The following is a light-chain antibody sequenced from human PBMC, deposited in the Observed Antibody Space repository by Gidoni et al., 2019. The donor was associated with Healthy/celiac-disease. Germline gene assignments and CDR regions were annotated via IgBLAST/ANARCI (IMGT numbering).Light chain of an antibody. CDR1: QSISSY. V-gene: IGKV1-39*01. CDR3: QQSYSTPWVT. Sequence: DIQMTQSPSSLSASVGDRVTITCRASQSISSYLNWYQQKPGKAPKLLIYAASSLQSGVPSRFSGSGSGTDFTLTISRLQPEDFATYYCQQSYSTPWVTFGPGTKVDIK. CDR2: AAS. J-gene: IGKJ3*01.